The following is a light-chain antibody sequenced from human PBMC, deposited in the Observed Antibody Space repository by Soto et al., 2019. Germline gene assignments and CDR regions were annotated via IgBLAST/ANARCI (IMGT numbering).Light chain of an antibody. CDR3: ASYTSSSTSVI. CDR1: NSDVGSYNL. J-gene: IGLJ2*01. V-gene: IGLV2-14*02. CDR2: EGS. Sequence: QSALTQPASVSGSPGQSITISCTGTNSDVGSYNLVSWYQQHPGKAPKLMIYEGSNRPSGISSRFSGSKSGNTASLTISGLQAEDEADYYCASYTSSSTSVIFGRGTKLTVL.